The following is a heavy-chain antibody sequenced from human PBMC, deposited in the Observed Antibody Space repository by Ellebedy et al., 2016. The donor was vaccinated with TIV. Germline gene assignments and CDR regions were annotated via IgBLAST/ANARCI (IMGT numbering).Heavy chain of an antibody. D-gene: IGHD3-10*01. Sequence: ASVKVSCKASGYTFTSYGITWVRQAPGQGLEWMGWISLYSVNRDYSQKLQGRVTMTTDSSTTTAYMELRSLRSDDTAVYYCASPMVRGVPRFAFDIWGQGTMVTVSS. CDR1: GYTFTSYG. CDR3: ASPMVRGVPRFAFDI. CDR2: ISLYSVNR. V-gene: IGHV1-18*04. J-gene: IGHJ3*02.